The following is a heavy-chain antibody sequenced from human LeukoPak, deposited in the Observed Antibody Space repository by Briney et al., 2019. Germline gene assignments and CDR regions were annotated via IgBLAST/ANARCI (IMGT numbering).Heavy chain of an antibody. J-gene: IGHJ4*02. CDR3: ARDINPWSGYSGFDY. V-gene: IGHV6-1*01. Sequence: SQTLSLTCAISGDSVSSNSATWNRIRQSPSRGLEWLGRTYYTSKWYNDYAVSVKSRITINPDTSKNQFSLQLNSVTPEDTALYYCARDINPWSGYSGFDYWGQGTLVTVSS. CDR1: GDSVSSNSAT. D-gene: IGHD3-3*01. CDR2: TYYTSKWYN.